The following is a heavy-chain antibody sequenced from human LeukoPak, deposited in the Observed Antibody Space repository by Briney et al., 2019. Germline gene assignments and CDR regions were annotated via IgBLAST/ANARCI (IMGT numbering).Heavy chain of an antibody. CDR1: GFTFSTYW. V-gene: IGHV3-74*01. CDR2: INTAGSTT. J-gene: IGHJ4*02. D-gene: IGHD3-3*01. CDR3: ASEGVVIDH. Sequence: GESLRLSCAASGFTFSTYWMDWLRQAPGKGLVWVSRINTAGSTTTYADSVKGRFTISRDNAKNTLYLQLNSLSVEDTAVYYCASEGVVIDHSGQGTLVSVSS.